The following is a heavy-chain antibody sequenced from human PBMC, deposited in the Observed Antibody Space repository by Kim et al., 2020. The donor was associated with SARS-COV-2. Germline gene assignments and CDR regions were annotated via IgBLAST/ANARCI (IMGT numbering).Heavy chain of an antibody. CDR1: GYSFTSYW. Sequence: GESLKISCKGSGYSFTSYWISWVRQMPGKGLEWMGRIDPSDSYTNYSPSFQGHVTISADKSISTAYLQWSSLKASDTAMYYCARKRAGYSSGWYGDYFDYWGQGTLVTVSS. CDR3: ARKRAGYSSGWYGDYFDY. D-gene: IGHD6-19*01. CDR2: IDPSDSYT. J-gene: IGHJ4*02. V-gene: IGHV5-10-1*01.